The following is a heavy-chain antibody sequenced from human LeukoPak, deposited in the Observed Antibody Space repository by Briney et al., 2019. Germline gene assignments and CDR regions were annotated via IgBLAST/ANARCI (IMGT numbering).Heavy chain of an antibody. CDR3: ARDGGGAVAAFDY. CDR1: GFTFSIYS. CDR2: ISSSSSSN. J-gene: IGHJ4*02. Sequence: GGSLRLSCAASGFTFSIYSMNWVRQAPGKGLEWVSSISSSSSSNYYADAVKGRFTISRAKAKNSMFLQMSSLRAEDMAVYYCARDGGGAVAAFDYWGQGTLVTVSS. V-gene: IGHV3-21*01. D-gene: IGHD6-19*01.